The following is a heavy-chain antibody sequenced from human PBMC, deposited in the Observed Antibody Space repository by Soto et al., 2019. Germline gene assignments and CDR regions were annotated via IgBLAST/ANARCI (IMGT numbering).Heavy chain of an antibody. Sequence: QVQLVESGGGVVQPGRSLRLSCAASGFTFGLYGDHWVRQAPGKGLEWVAIILYDGSIKYYADSVKGRFTISRDNSENTVSLQMNSLRAEDTGVYYCAREGLELRRVFDFWGQGTLVTVSS. CDR1: GFTFGLYG. CDR2: ILYDGSIK. J-gene: IGHJ4*02. CDR3: AREGLELRRVFDF. D-gene: IGHD1-7*01. V-gene: IGHV3-33*05.